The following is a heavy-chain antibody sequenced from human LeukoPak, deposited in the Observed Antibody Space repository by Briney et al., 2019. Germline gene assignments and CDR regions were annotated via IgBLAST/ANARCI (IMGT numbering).Heavy chain of an antibody. Sequence: ASVKVSCKASGYTFTGYYMHWVRQAPGQGLEWMGWINPNSGGTNYAQKFQGRVTMTRDTSISTAYMELSRLRSDDTAVYYCARAGIEGANNAFDIWGQGTMVTVSS. J-gene: IGHJ3*02. CDR2: INPNSGGT. V-gene: IGHV1-2*02. CDR3: ARAGIEGANNAFDI. D-gene: IGHD1-26*01. CDR1: GYTFTGYY.